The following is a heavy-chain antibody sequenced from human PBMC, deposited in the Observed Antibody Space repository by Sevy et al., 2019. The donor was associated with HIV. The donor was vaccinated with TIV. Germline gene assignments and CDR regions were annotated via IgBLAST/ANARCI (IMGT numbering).Heavy chain of an antibody. Sequence: LSLTCAASGFTFSSHTMNWVRQAPGKGLDWVASISSSGAYKHHSDSLKGRFTISRDNAKNSLFLQMNSLTVEDTAVYYCARDESSGWSYFDYWGQGILVTVSS. CDR2: ISSSGAYK. CDR1: GFTFSSHT. D-gene: IGHD6-19*01. V-gene: IGHV3-21*01. J-gene: IGHJ4*02. CDR3: ARDESSGWSYFDY.